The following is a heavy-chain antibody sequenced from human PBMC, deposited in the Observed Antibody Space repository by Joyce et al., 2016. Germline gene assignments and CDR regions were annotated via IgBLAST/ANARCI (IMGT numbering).Heavy chain of an antibody. CDR3: VRGISARPGGPNWFDP. D-gene: IGHD6-6*01. J-gene: IGHJ5*02. CDR1: GFSFSGYW. CDR2: INTDGSST. Sequence: EVQLVESGGGLVQPGGSLRLSCAASGFSFSGYWIHWVRQAPGKGLGWVSVINTDGSSTRFADSVKGRFTISRDNAKNTLYLQMNSLRAEDTAVYYCVRGISARPGGPNWFDPWGQGTLVTVSS. V-gene: IGHV3-74*01.